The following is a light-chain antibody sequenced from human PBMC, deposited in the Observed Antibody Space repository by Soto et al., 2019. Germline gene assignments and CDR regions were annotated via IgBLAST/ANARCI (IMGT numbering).Light chain of an antibody. J-gene: IGKJ4*01. V-gene: IGKV1-5*01. CDR2: DAS. CDR3: QQYSSYPLT. Sequence: DIQMTQSPSSLSVSVGDRVTITCRASETINTWLAWYQQKPGKAPKILIYDASKLERGVPSRLSGSGSGAEFTLTISSVQPDDLGTYYCQQYSSYPLTFGGGTKVEL. CDR1: ETINTW.